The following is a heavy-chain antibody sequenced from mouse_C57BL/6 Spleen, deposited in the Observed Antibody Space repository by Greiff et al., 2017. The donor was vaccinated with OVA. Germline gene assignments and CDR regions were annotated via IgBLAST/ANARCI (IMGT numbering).Heavy chain of an antibody. D-gene: IGHD1-3*01. J-gene: IGHJ4*01. CDR2: ISNGGGST. CDR3: TRRGLTRPYYYAMDY. CDR1: GFTFSDYY. V-gene: IGHV5-12*01. Sequence: EVKLMESGGGLVQPGGSLKLSCAASGFTFSDYYMYWVRQTPEKRLEWVAYISNGGGSTYYPDTVKGRFTISRDNAKNTLYLQMSRLKSEDTAMYYCTRRGLTRPYYYAMDYWGQGTTVTVSS.